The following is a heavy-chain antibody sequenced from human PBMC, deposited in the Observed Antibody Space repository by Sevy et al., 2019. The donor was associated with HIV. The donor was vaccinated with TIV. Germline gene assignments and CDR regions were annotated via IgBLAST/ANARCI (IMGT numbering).Heavy chain of an antibody. Sequence: SDTLSLTCTVSGGSISSSSYYWAWVRQPPGKGLEWVGNIYYTGTTSYNSSLKSRVTISVDRSQNLFSLQLTSVTAADTALYFCARPMSERTYAMDVWGQGITVTVSS. CDR2: IYYTGTT. V-gene: IGHV4-39*01. D-gene: IGHD3-10*02. CDR3: ARPMSERTYAMDV. J-gene: IGHJ6*02. CDR1: GGSISSSSYY.